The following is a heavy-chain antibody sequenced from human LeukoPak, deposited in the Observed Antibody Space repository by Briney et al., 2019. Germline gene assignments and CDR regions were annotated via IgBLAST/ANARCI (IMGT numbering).Heavy chain of an antibody. CDR1: GGSISTYY. CDR2: IYDSGST. V-gene: IGHV4-59*12. CDR3: ARGVVIAPQTFDY. J-gene: IGHJ4*02. Sequence: SETLSLTCTVSGGSISTYYWSWIRQPPGKGLEYIGYIYDSGSTNYNPSLKSRVTMSVDTSKQQFSLKLSSVTAADTAVYYCARGVVIAPQTFDYWGQGTLVTVSS. D-gene: IGHD2-21*01.